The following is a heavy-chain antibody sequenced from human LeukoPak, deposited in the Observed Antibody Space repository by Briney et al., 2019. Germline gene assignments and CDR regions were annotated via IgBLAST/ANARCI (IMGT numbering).Heavy chain of an antibody. V-gene: IGHV3-66*04. D-gene: IGHD7-27*01. CDR2: IYSGGTT. CDR3: ARHILTGDMYY. CDR1: GFTVSRNY. J-gene: IGHJ4*02. Sequence: GGSLRLSCAASGFTVSRNYMSWVRQAPGKGLEWVSVIYSGGTTYYADSVKGRFTISRDNSKNTLYLQMNSLRAEDTAVYYCARHILTGDMYYWGQGTLVTVSS.